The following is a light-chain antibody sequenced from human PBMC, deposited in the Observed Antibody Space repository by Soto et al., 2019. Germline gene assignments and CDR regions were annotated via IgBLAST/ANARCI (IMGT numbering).Light chain of an antibody. CDR2: EVN. Sequence: QSAVTQPASVSGSPGQSITISCTGTSSDVGGYDYVSWYQQYPGKAPRLIIYEVNNRPSGVSDSFSGSKSGNTASLTASGLRAEDEGDYFCSSFTGTSALILFGRGAQLTV. J-gene: IGLJ2*01. CDR3: SSFTGTSALIL. V-gene: IGLV2-14*01. CDR1: SSDVGGYDY.